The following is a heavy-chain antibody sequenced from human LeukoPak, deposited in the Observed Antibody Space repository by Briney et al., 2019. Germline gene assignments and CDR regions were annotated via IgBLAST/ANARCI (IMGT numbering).Heavy chain of an antibody. Sequence: PGGSLRLSCAVSGLTFSTYAMHWVRQTPGKGLEWVAFIRIDGSNKYYADAVKGRFTISRDNSKNTLYLQMNSLRAEDTAVYYCAGSSSWYLTRAFDIWGQGTMVTVSS. CDR2: IRIDGSNK. CDR3: AGSSSWYLTRAFDI. V-gene: IGHV3-30*02. J-gene: IGHJ3*02. CDR1: GLTFSTYA. D-gene: IGHD6-13*01.